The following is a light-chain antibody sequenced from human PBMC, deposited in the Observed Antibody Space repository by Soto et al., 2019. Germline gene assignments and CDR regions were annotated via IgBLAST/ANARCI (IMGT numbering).Light chain of an antibody. CDR2: DAS. CDR3: QKSDHLPL. Sequence: DLQMTQSPPSLSASVGDRVTITCQASHDIGNSLNWFQHKPGKAPTLVIYDASNLEIGVPSRFSGSGSGTDFTFTISSLRPEDIATYYCQKSDHLPLFGPGTKV. CDR1: HDIGNS. V-gene: IGKV1-33*01. J-gene: IGKJ3*01.